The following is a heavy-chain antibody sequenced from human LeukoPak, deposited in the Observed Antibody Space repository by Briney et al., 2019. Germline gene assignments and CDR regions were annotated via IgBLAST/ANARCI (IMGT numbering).Heavy chain of an antibody. CDR3: ARDRGWFDP. CDR1: RLIVSSNY. V-gene: IGHV3-66*01. CDR2: IYSGGKT. J-gene: IGHJ5*02. Sequence: GGSLRLSCAASRLIVSSNYMAWVRQAPGKGLEWVSVIYSGGKTYYADSVKGRFTISRDNSKNTLYLQMNGLRAEDTAVCYCARDRGWFDPWGLGTLVTVSS.